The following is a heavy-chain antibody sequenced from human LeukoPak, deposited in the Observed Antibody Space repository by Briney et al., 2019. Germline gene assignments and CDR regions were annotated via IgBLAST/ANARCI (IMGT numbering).Heavy chain of an antibody. V-gene: IGHV4-39*07. J-gene: IGHJ4*02. D-gene: IGHD2-2*01. Sequence: SETLSLTCTVSGGSISSSSYYWGWIRQPPGKGLEWIGSIYYSGSTYYNPSLKSRVTISVDTSKNQFSLKLSSVTAADTAVYYCARYIGCSSTSCYDLGSQFDYWGQGTLVTVSS. CDR2: IYYSGST. CDR3: ARYIGCSSTSCYDLGSQFDY. CDR1: GGSISSSSYY.